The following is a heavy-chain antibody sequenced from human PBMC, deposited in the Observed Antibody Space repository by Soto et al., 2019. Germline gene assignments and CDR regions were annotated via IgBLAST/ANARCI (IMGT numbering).Heavy chain of an antibody. D-gene: IGHD6-6*01. V-gene: IGHV4-4*02. J-gene: IGHJ4*02. Sequence: PSETLSLTCAVSGGSISSSNWWSWVRQPPGKGLEWIGEIYHSGSTNYNPSLKSRVTISVDKSKNQFSLKLSSVTAADTAVYYCARDLYRGSIAALYWGQGTLVTVSS. CDR1: GGSISSSNW. CDR3: ARDLYRGSIAALY. CDR2: IYHSGST.